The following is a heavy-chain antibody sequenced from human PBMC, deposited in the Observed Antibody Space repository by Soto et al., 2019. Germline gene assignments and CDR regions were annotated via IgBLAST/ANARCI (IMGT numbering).Heavy chain of an antibody. CDR1: GFIFSNYA. CDR2: FSGGGGST. CDR3: AKGGYGTTYYYPYFFDY. V-gene: IGHV3-23*01. J-gene: IGHJ4*02. D-gene: IGHD3-22*01. Sequence: GGSLRLSCAASGFIFSNYAMSWVRQAPGKGLEWVSGFSGGGGSTSYADSVKGRFTISRDNSKNTLFLQMNSLRAEDTAVYYCAKGGYGTTYYYPYFFDYWGQGTLVTVSS.